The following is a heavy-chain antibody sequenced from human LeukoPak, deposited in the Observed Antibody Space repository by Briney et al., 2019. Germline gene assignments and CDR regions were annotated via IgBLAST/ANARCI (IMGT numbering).Heavy chain of an antibody. CDR1: GFTFSSYA. CDR2: ISGSGGST. J-gene: IGHJ4*02. V-gene: IGHV3-23*01. D-gene: IGHD4-17*01. CDR3: ATARTLRVTTSFDY. Sequence: PGGSLRLSCEVSGFTFSSYAMNWVRQAPGKGLEWVSGISGSGGSTFYADSVKGRFTISRDNSKDTLYLQVNSLRAEDTAVYYCATARTLRVTTSFDYWGQGTLVTVSS.